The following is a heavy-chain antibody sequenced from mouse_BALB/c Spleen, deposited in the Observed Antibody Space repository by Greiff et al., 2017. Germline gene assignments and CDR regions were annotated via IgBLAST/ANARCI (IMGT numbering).Heavy chain of an antibody. CDR3: ARGVTRDYFDY. CDR1: GYTFTSYW. D-gene: IGHD2-2*01. V-gene: IGHV1S81*02. J-gene: IGHJ2*01. CDR2: INPSNGRT. Sequence: QVQLQQPGAELVKPGASVKLSCKASGYTFTSYWMHWVKQRPGQGLEWIGEINPSNGRTNYNEKFKSKATLTVDKSSSTAYMQLSSLTSEDSAVYYCARGVTRDYFDYWGQGTTLTVSS.